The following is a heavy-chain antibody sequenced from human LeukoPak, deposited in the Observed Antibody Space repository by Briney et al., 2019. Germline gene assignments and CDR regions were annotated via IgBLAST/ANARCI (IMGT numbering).Heavy chain of an antibody. V-gene: IGHV4-34*01. Sequence: PSETLSLTCAVYGGSFSGYYWSWIRQPPGKGLEWIGEINHSGSTNYNPSLKSRVTISVDTSKNQFSLKLSSVTAADTAVYYCARRETLSFNWFDPWGQGTLVTVSS. CDR3: ARRETLSFNWFDP. CDR1: GGSFSGYY. D-gene: IGHD2/OR15-2a*01. J-gene: IGHJ5*02. CDR2: INHSGST.